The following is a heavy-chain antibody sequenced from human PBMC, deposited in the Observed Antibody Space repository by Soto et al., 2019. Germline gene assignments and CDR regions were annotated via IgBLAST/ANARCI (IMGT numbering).Heavy chain of an antibody. CDR1: GGSVSRGTDY. CDR3: ASADYYYYYFHY. D-gene: IGHD3-22*01. V-gene: IGHV4-61*01. CDR2: IYYSGST. Sequence: QVQLQESGPGLVKPSETLSLTCTVSGGSVSRGTDYWSWIRQPPGKGLEWIGYIYYSGSTNYNPSLKSRVTISVDTSKNQCSLKLSAVTAADTAVYDCASADYYYYYFHYWGQGTLVTVSS. J-gene: IGHJ4*02.